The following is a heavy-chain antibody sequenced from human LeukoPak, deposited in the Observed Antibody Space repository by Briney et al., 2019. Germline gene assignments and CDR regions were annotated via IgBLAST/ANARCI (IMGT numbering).Heavy chain of an antibody. CDR1: GFTFNRNA. J-gene: IGHJ4*02. V-gene: IGHV3-23*01. D-gene: IGHD6-19*01. CDR3: VRRGDASSGWGDHDF. Sequence: GGSLRLSCAASGFTFNRNAISWVCQAPGKGLEWVSTIGGSGDKTFYADSVKGRFTISRDNSKNMVHLQMNSLTGEDTALYYCVRRGDASSGWGDHDFWGQGALVTVSS. CDR2: IGGSGDKT.